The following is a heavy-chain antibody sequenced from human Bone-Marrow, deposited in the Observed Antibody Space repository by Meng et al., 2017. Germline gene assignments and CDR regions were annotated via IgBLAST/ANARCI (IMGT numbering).Heavy chain of an antibody. J-gene: IGHJ3*01. CDR3: ARGTDMTPRRLDAFDV. CDR2: LFHRGSP. CDR1: NYSINTGYY. Sequence: SETLSLTCTVSNYSINTGYYWGWIRQAPGKGLEWIGSLFHRGSPYNNPSLRSRVTISLDTSRNQFSLNLSSVTATDTAIYYCARGTDMTPRRLDAFDVWGQGAMVTVSS. V-gene: IGHV4-38-2*02. D-gene: IGHD3-16*01.